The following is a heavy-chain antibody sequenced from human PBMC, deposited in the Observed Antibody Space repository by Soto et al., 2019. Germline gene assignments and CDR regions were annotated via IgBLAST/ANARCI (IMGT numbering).Heavy chain of an antibody. CDR1: GGTFSSYA. Sequence: VKVSCKASGGTFSSYAISWVRQAPGQGLEWMGGIIPIFGTANYAQKFQGRVTITADESTSTAYMELSSLRSEDTAVYYCARFITIFGVVSDYYYYGMDVWGQGTTVTVSS. CDR3: ARFITIFGVVSDYYYYGMDV. V-gene: IGHV1-69*13. CDR2: IIPIFGTA. J-gene: IGHJ6*02. D-gene: IGHD3-3*01.